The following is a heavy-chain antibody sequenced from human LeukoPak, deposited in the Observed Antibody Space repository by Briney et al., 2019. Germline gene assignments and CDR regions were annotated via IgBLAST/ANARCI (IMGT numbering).Heavy chain of an antibody. J-gene: IGHJ4*02. Sequence: GGSLRLSCVASGLTFENYWMHWVRQAPGKGPEWVANIKQDGSLEHYMDSVKGRFTISRDNANSSLILQMDSLRAEDTAVYYCARWTGVIDSWGQGTLVTVSS. CDR3: ARWTGVIDS. V-gene: IGHV3-7*01. CDR2: IKQDGSLE. CDR1: GLTFENYW. D-gene: IGHD2-21*01.